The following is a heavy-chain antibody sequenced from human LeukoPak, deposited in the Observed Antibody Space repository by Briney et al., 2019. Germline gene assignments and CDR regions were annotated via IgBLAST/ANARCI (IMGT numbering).Heavy chain of an antibody. D-gene: IGHD2-2*01. V-gene: IGHV3-30-3*01. CDR1: GFTFSSYA. CDR3: AREWEDIVVVPAAPNYYYYYGMDV. CDR2: ISYGRSNK. J-gene: IGHJ6*02. Sequence: PGRSLRLSCAASGFTFSSYAMHWVRQAPGKGLEWVAVISYGRSNKYYADSVKGRFTISRDNSKNTLYLQMNSLRAEDTAVYYCAREWEDIVVVPAAPNYYYYYGMDVWGQGTTVTVSS.